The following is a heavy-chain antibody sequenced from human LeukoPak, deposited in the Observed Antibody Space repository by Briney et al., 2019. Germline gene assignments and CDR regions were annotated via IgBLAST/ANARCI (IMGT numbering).Heavy chain of an antibody. CDR1: GGSMSSCY. V-gene: IGHV4-4*07. J-gene: IGHJ5*02. CDR2: FHTSGTA. Sequence: SDTLSLTCTVSGGSMSSCYWRFMRQSARTGLECLGRFHTSGTAWYNPSLKGRVTLSVDASKTQFSLGLTSVTAADTAVYYCARGDYYAGGGRNWFDPWGHGTLVTVSS. D-gene: IGHD3-16*01. CDR3: ARGDYYAGGGRNWFDP.